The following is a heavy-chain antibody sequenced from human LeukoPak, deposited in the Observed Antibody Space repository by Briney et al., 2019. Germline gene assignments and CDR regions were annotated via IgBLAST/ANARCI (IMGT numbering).Heavy chain of an antibody. J-gene: IGHJ4*02. CDR3: AIRDGHTDH. Sequence: GASVKVSCKASGYTFTTYAMHWLRQAPGQTLVWLGWINPANGYTKYSQQIQGRVTITRDTSASTAYMELSSLRSDDKAVYYCAIRDGHTDHWGQGTLVTVSS. CDR2: INPANGYT. D-gene: IGHD5-24*01. CDR1: GYTFTTYA. V-gene: IGHV1-3*01.